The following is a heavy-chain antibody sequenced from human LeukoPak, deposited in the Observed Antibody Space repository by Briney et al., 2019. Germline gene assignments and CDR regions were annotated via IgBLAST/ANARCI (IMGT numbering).Heavy chain of an antibody. D-gene: IGHD2-2*01. CDR2: IYYSGST. Sequence: SETLSLTCTVSGYSISSGYYWGWIRQPPGKGLEWIGSIYYSGSTNYNPSLKSRVTISVDTSKNQFSLKLSSVTAADTAVYYCARGKYHPSYYYYMDVWGKGTTVTVSS. J-gene: IGHJ6*03. CDR1: GYSISSGYY. V-gene: IGHV4-38-2*02. CDR3: ARGKYHPSYYYYMDV.